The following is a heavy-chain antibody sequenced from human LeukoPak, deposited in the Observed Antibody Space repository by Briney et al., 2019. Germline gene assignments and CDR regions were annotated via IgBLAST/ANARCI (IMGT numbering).Heavy chain of an antibody. D-gene: IGHD6-13*01. CDR3: AKKEGSTWEFDY. CDR2: ISGSSGII. J-gene: IGHJ4*02. V-gene: IGHV3-48*02. CDR1: GFTFNTYT. Sequence: PGGSLRLSCAASGFTFNTYTMNWVRQAPGKGLEWVSYISGSSGIIDYADSVRGRFTISRDNAKNSLYLQMNSLRDEDTAVYYCAKKEGSTWEFDYWGQGTLVTVSS.